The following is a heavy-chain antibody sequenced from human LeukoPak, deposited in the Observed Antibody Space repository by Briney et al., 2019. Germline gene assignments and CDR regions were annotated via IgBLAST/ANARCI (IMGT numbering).Heavy chain of an antibody. D-gene: IGHD3-9*01. CDR2: IWYDGSNK. V-gene: IGHV3-33*08. Sequence: GGSLRLSCAASGFTFSSYAMHWVRQAPGKGLEWVAVIWYDGSNKYYADSVKGRFTISRDNSKNTLYLQMNSLRAEDTAVYYCARDRGYDDILTGYYNVEYYFDYWGQGTLVTVSS. J-gene: IGHJ4*02. CDR1: GFTFSSYA. CDR3: ARDRGYDDILTGYYNVEYYFDY.